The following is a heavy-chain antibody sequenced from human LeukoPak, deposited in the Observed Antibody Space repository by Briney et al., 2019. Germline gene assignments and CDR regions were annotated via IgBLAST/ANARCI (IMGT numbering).Heavy chain of an antibody. CDR3: ARYSPYYDSSGYAFDI. CDR1: GGSISSYY. J-gene: IGHJ3*02. V-gene: IGHV4-4*07. D-gene: IGHD3-22*01. CDR2: IYTSGST. Sequence: SETLSLTCTVSGGSISSYYWSWIRQPAGKGLEWIGRIYTSGSTNYNPSLKSRVTISVDTSKNQFSLKLSSVTAADTAVYYCARYSPYYDSSGYAFDIWGQGTMVTVSS.